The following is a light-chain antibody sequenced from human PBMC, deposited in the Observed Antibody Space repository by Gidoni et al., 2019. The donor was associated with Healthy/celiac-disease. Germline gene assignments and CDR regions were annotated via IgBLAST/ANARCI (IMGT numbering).Light chain of an antibody. V-gene: IGKV4-1*01. CDR1: QSVLYNSNNKNY. Sequence: DFVMTQSPDSLAVSLGERATINCKPSQSVLYNSNNKNYFGWHQQTPGQPPKLLIYLASTREFGVPDRFSGSGSGTDFTLTISSLQAEDVAVYYCQQYYRTPWTFGQGTKVEIK. CDR3: QQYYRTPWT. CDR2: LAS. J-gene: IGKJ1*01.